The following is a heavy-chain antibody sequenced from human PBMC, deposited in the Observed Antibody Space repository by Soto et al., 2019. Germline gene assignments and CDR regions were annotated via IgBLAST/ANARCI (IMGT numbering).Heavy chain of an antibody. CDR1: GDFVNSANFH. J-gene: IGHJ4*02. CDR2: VRYGVST. V-gene: IGHV4-61*01. CDR3: AFYTAGGGGDGD. D-gene: IGHD2-2*02. Sequence: QVQLQQSGPGLVKPSETLSLTCIVSGDFVNSANFHWSWIRQPPGRGLEWIGQVRYGVSTNYNSALKSRVTISIDTSANQFSLTLNSVTAADTAVYFCAFYTAGGGGDGDWGQGTLVTVSS.